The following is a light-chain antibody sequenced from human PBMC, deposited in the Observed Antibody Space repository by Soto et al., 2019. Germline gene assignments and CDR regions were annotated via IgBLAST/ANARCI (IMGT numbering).Light chain of an antibody. V-gene: IGLV1-44*01. Sequence: QSVLTHPPSASWTAGQRVTISCSGSSSNIGSYGVNCYQQVPGTAPKLLVYSNSQRPSGVPDRFSGSQTGTSASLAIHGLQSEDESDYYCASWDDSLSAPVFGGGTKVTVL. J-gene: IGLJ2*01. CDR3: ASWDDSLSAPV. CDR2: SNS. CDR1: SSNIGSYG.